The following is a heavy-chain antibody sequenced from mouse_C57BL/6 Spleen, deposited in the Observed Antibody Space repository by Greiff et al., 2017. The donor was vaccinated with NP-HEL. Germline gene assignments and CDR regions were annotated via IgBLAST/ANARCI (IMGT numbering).Heavy chain of an antibody. J-gene: IGHJ4*01. CDR3: ARSFYYYGPYYAMDY. CDR1: GYTFTSYW. V-gene: IGHV1-61*01. D-gene: IGHD1-1*01. CDR2: IYPSDSET. Sequence: QVQLQQPGAELVRPGSSVKLSCKASGYTFTSYWMDWVKQRPGQGLEWIGNIYPSDSETHYNQKFKDKATLTVDKSSSTAYMQLSSLTSEDSAVYYCARSFYYYGPYYAMDYWGQGTSVTVSS.